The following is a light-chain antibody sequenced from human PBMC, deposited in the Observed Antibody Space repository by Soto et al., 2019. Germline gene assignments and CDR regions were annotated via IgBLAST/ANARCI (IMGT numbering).Light chain of an antibody. CDR1: SSDVGGYNY. J-gene: IGLJ1*01. CDR2: DVS. V-gene: IGLV2-14*01. CDR3: SSYTSSSTYV. Sequence: QSALTQPASVSGSPGQPIAISCIGSSSDVGGYNYVSWHQQHPGKAPKVVIYDVSNRPSGVSDRFSGSKSGNTASLTISGLQAEDEADYYCSSYTSSSTYVFGTGTKLTVL.